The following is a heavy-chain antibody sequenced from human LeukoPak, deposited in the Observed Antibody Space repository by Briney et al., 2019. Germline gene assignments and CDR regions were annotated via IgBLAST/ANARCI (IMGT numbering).Heavy chain of an antibody. V-gene: IGHV3-30*04. CDR1: GFTFSSYA. J-gene: IGHJ3*02. D-gene: IGHD3-3*02. Sequence: PGGSLRLSCAASGFTFSSYAMHWVRQAPGKGLEWVAVISYDGSNKYYADSVKGRFTISRDNSKNTLYLQMNSLRAEDTAVYYCARVKRPRPFLEWLFRRNDAFDIWGQGTMVTVSS. CDR3: ARVKRPRPFLEWLFRRNDAFDI. CDR2: ISYDGSNK.